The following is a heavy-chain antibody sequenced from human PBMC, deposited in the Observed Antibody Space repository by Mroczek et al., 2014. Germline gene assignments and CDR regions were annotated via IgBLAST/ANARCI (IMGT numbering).Heavy chain of an antibody. J-gene: IGHJ6*02. CDR1: GFTFSSYG. V-gene: IGHV3-30*18. Sequence: VQLLETGGGVVQPGRSLRLSCAASGFTFSSYGMHWVRQAPGKGLEWVAVISYDGSNKYYADSVKGRFTISRDNSKNTLYLQMNSLRAEDTAVYYCAKXSQNYCSSTSCYISGEYYYYGMDVWGQGTHGHPSP. D-gene: IGHD2-2*02. CDR2: ISYDGSNK. CDR3: AKXSQNYCSSTSCYISGEYYYYGMDV.